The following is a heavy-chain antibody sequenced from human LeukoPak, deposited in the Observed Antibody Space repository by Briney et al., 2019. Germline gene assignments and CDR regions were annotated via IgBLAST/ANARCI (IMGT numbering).Heavy chain of an antibody. V-gene: IGHV1-2*06. J-gene: IGHJ4*02. CDR3: ARDYYDSSGYYYARGDY. CDR2: INPNSGGT. Sequence: ASVKVSCKASGYTFTGYYLHWVRQAPGQGLEWMGRINPNSGGTNYAQKFQGRVTMTRDTSISTAYMELSRLRSDDTAVYYCARDYYDSSGYYYARGDYWGQGTPVTVAS. CDR1: GYTFTGYY. D-gene: IGHD3-22*01.